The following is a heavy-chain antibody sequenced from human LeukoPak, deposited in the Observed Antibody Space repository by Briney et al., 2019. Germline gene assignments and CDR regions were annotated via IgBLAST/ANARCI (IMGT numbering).Heavy chain of an antibody. Sequence: PSETLSLTCSVSGASISSYYWSWVRQAPGKGLEWVSVIYSGGSTYYADSVKGRFTISRDNSKNTLYLQMNSLRAEDTAVYYCARDLYGNNPFDYWGQGTLVTVSS. CDR1: GASISSYY. CDR3: ARDLYGNNPFDY. D-gene: IGHD4-17*01. J-gene: IGHJ4*02. V-gene: IGHV3-66*01. CDR2: IYSGGST.